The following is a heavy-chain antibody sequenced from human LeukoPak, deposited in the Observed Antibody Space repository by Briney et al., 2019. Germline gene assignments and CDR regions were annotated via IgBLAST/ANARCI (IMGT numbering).Heavy chain of an antibody. V-gene: IGHV3-23*01. CDR3: AKDPSGWFYLDY. CDR2: ISGSGGST. J-gene: IGHJ4*02. CDR1: GFIFSSYA. D-gene: IGHD6-19*01. Sequence: GGSLRLSCAASGFIFSSYAMNWVRQAPGKGLEWVSSISGSGGSTYYADSVKGRFTISRDNSKNSLYLQMNSLRAEDTAVYYCAKDPSGWFYLDYWGQGTLVTVSS.